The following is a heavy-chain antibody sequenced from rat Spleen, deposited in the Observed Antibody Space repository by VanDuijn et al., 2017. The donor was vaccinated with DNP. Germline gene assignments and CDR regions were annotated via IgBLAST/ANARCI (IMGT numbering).Heavy chain of an antibody. CDR1: GLNFSDYW. Sequence: EVKLVESGGGLVQPGRSVKLSCAASGLNFSDYWMGWVRQAPGKGLEWMGEIKQDSSVVNHNPSLRDRLTISRDNAQNSLYLQMNSLGSADTATYYCVTRGTGSDNWFAYWGQGTLVTVSS. J-gene: IGHJ3*01. CDR3: VTRGTGSDNWFAY. CDR2: IKQDSSVV. V-gene: IGHV4-2*01. D-gene: IGHD5-1*01.